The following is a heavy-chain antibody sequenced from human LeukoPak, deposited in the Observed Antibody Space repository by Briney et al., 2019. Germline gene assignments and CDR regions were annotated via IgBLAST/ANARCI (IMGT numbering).Heavy chain of an antibody. CDR1: GFTFSSYG. CDR2: ISYDGSYK. V-gene: IGHV3-30*18. CDR3: ANTFQH. Sequence: GGSLRLSCAASGFTFSSYGMHWVRQAPGKGLEWVAIISYDGSYKYYADSVKGRFSISRDNSKNTLYLQMNSLRAEDTAVYYCANTFQHWGQGTLVTVSS. J-gene: IGHJ1*01.